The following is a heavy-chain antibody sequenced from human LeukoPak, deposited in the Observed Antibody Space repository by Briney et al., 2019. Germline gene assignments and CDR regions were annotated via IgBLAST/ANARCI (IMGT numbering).Heavy chain of an antibody. Sequence: SQTLSLTCAISGDSVSNNSAAWNWIRQSSSRGLEWLGRTYYRSMWYNDYAVSVKSRITINPDTSKNQFSLHLNSVTPEDTAVYYCARDPYNWFDPWGQGTLVTVSS. CDR1: GDSVSNNSAA. CDR3: ARDPYNWFDP. J-gene: IGHJ5*02. V-gene: IGHV6-1*01. CDR2: TYYRSMWYN.